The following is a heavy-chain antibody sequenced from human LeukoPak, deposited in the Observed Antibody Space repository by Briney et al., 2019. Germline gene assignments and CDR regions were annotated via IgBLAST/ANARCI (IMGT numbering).Heavy chain of an antibody. CDR3: ARASWFGELSDAFDI. CDR1: GYTFTSYG. CDR2: ISAYNGNT. Sequence: ASVKVSCKASGYTFTSYGISWVRQAPGQGLEWMGWISAYNGNTNYAQKFQGRVTMTRDTSITTAYMELSRLRSDDTAVYYCARASWFGELSDAFDIWGQGTMVTVSS. D-gene: IGHD3-10*01. J-gene: IGHJ3*02. V-gene: IGHV1-18*01.